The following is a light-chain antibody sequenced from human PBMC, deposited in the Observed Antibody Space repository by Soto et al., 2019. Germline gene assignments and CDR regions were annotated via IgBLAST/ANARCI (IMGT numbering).Light chain of an antibody. CDR3: QKYNSAPRT. J-gene: IGKJ1*01. CDR2: TAS. Sequence: DIQMTQSPSPLSASVGDSVTITCRASQGIINNLAWFQQKPGKVPKLLIYTASTLRSGVSSRFSGSGSGTDFTLTISSLQPEDVATYYCQKYNSAPRTFGQGTKVEIK. CDR1: QGIINN. V-gene: IGKV1-27*01.